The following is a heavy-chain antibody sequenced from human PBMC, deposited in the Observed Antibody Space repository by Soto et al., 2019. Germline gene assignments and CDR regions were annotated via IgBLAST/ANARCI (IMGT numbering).Heavy chain of an antibody. V-gene: IGHV3-33*01. CDR1: GFTFSSYG. CDR2: IWYDGSNK. CDR3: ARVLSGRYYGYFDY. J-gene: IGHJ4*02. Sequence: QVQLVESGGGVVQPGRSLRLSCAASGFTFSSYGMHWVRQAPGKGLEWVAVIWYDGSNKYYADSVKGRFTISRDNSKNTLYLQMNSLRAEDTAVYYCARVLSGRYYGYFDYCGQGTLVTVSS. D-gene: IGHD1-26*01.